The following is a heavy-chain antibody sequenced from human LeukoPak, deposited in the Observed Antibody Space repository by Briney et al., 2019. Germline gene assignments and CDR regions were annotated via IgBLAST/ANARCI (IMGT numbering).Heavy chain of an antibody. Sequence: GGSLRLSCAASGFTFSTFAMIWVRQPPGKGLEWVSSIFPSGGEIHYADSVRGRFTISRDNSKSTLYRQMNSLRAEDTARYYCATYRQVLLPFEAWGQGTLVTFAS. V-gene: IGHV3-23*01. CDR3: ATYRQVLLPFEA. D-gene: IGHD2-8*02. J-gene: IGHJ5*02. CDR1: GFTFSTFA. CDR2: IFPSGGEI.